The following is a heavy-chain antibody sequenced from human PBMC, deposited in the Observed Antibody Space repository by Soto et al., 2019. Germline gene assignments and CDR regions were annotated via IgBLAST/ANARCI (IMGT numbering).Heavy chain of an antibody. CDR3: ARDPNLSLTFHYYGMDV. V-gene: IGHV1-46*01. CDR1: GYTFTSYY. Sequence: QVQLMQSGAEVKKPGASVKVSCKASGYTFTSYYIHWVRQAPGQGLEWMGIINPSTGSASYARMFQGRVAMTRDTSTSTVYMEVSSLRSEDTALYYCARDPNLSLTFHYYGMDVWGQGTTVTVSS. J-gene: IGHJ6*02. CDR2: INPSTGSA.